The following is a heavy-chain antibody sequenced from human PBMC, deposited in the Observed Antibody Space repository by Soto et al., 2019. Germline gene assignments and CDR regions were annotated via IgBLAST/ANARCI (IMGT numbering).Heavy chain of an antibody. Sequence: SETLSLTCTVSGGSISSGDYYWSWIRQPPGKGLEWIGYIYYSGGTYYNPSLKSRVTISVDTSKNQFSLKLSSVTAADTAVYYCARVRVDYYDSSGYYLFDYWGQGTLVTVSS. CDR2: IYYSGGT. CDR3: ARVRVDYYDSSGYYLFDY. D-gene: IGHD3-22*01. V-gene: IGHV4-30-4*01. CDR1: GGSISSGDYY. J-gene: IGHJ4*02.